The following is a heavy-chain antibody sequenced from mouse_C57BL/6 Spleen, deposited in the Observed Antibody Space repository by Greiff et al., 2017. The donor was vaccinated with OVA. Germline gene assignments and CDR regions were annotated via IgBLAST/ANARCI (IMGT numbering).Heavy chain of an antibody. J-gene: IGHJ4*01. CDR2: IDPSDSYT. CDR3: ARWGSTGTSTYYAMDY. D-gene: IGHD4-1*02. CDR1: GYTFTSYW. Sequence: QVQLKQPGAELVMPGASVKLSCKASGYTFTSYWMHWVKQRPGQGLEWIGEIDPSDSYTNYNQKFKGKSTLTVDKSSSTAYMQLSSLTSEDSAVYYCARWGSTGTSTYYAMDYWGQGTSVTVSS. V-gene: IGHV1-69*01.